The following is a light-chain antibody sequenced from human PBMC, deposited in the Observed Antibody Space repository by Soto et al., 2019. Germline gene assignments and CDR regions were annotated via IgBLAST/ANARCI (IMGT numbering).Light chain of an antibody. CDR2: SNN. Sequence: QSVLTQPPSASGTPGQRVTISCSGGNSNIGTNTVNWYQHFPGTAPRLLIFSNNQRPSGGPDRFSGSKSGTSSSLAISGLQSEDDADYYCAAWDDSLNGYVFGTGTKLTVL. V-gene: IGLV1-44*01. J-gene: IGLJ1*01. CDR3: AAWDDSLNGYV. CDR1: NSNIGTNT.